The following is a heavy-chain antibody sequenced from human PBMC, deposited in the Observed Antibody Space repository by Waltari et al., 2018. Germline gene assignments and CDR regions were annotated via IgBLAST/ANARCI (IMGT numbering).Heavy chain of an antibody. J-gene: IGHJ6*02. CDR1: NGSLNNYF. D-gene: IGHD2-8*02. Sequence: QVHLQQSGAGLLKPSKPLSLTCGGINGSLNNYFWNWVRQSPRKGLEWIGEINPSGVTNYNPSLKSRVTRSIDTSKNQVSLKLRSVTAADTAMYYGARGLREGSWTGDLFYYHHYGMDVWGQGTTVTVSS. CDR2: INPSGVT. CDR3: ARGLREGSWTGDLFYYHHYGMDV. V-gene: IGHV4-34*01.